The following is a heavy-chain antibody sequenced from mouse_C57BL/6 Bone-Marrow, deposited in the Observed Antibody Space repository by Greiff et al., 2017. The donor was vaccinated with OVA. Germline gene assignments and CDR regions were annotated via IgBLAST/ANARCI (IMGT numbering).Heavy chain of an antibody. D-gene: IGHD1-1*02. CDR1: GYTFTSYW. CDR3: SLGGGKEFAY. V-gene: IGHV1-52*01. J-gene: IGHJ3*01. Sequence: QVQLKQPGAELVRPGSSVKLSCKASGYTFTSYWMHWVKQRPIQGLEWIGNIDPSDSDTHYNQKFKDKATLTADKSSSTAYMQLRSLTSEDAAVYFCSLGGGKEFAYWGEGALVTVSA. CDR2: IDPSDSDT.